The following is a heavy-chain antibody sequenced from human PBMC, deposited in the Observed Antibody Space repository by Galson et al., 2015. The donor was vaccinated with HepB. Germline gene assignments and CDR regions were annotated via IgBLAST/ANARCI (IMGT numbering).Heavy chain of an antibody. Sequence: SLRLSCAASGFTFSSYAMSWVRQAPGKGLEWVSAISGSGGSTYYADSVEGRFIISRDNSKNTLYLQMSSLRAEDTAIYYCAKDGGYSSSWYYFDYWGQGALLTVSS. CDR2: ISGSGGST. CDR3: AKDGGYSSSWYYFDY. D-gene: IGHD6-13*01. CDR1: GFTFSSYA. J-gene: IGHJ4*02. V-gene: IGHV3-23*01.